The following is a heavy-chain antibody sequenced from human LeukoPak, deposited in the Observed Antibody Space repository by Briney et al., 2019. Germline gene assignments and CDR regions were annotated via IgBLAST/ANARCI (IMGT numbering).Heavy chain of an antibody. CDR3: AADSLEIAAAGTYYYGMDV. J-gene: IGHJ6*02. V-gene: IGHV1-58*02. CDR2: IVVGSGNT. Sequence: SVKVSCKASGYIFTVYYMHWLRQAPGQGLEWIGWIVVGSGNTNYAHKFQERVTITRDMSTSTAYMELSSLRSENTTVYCCAADSLEIAAAGTYYYGMDVWGQGTTVTVSS. D-gene: IGHD6-13*01. CDR1: GYIFTVYY.